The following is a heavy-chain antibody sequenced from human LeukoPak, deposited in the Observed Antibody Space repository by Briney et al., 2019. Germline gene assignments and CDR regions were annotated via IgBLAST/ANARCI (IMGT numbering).Heavy chain of an antibody. CDR2: IYNDDRT. CDR3: AKSRGCSSTTCYDDAFEI. D-gene: IGHD2-2*01. Sequence: PGGSLRLSCAASGFIVSTDYMSWVRQAPGKGLEWVSIIYNDDRTYYADSVKGRFTISRDSSKNTQYLQMSSLTAEDTAVYYCAKSRGCSSTTCYDDAFEIWGQGTMVTVSS. CDR1: GFIVSTDY. J-gene: IGHJ3*02. V-gene: IGHV3-53*01.